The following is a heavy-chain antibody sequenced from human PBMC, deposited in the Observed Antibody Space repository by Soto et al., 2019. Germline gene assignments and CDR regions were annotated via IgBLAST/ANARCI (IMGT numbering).Heavy chain of an antibody. CDR3: ARVDGMDV. J-gene: IGHJ6*02. CDR1: CSTFTRYY. Sequence: EFYCQSSCSTFTRYYMDWVLQAPGQGLEWMGIINPSGGSTSYAQKFQGRVTMTRDTSTSTVYMELSSLRSEDTAVYHCARVDGMDVWGQGTTGTLSS. CDR2: INPSGGST. V-gene: IGHV1-46*01.